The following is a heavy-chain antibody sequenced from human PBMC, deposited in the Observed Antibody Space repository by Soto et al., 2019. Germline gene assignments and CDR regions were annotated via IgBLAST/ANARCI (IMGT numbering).Heavy chain of an antibody. V-gene: IGHV1-69*01. CDR3: ARDSVTNNYDYYYGMDV. Sequence: QVQLVQSGAEVKKPGSSVKGSCKASGGTFSSYAISWVRQAPGHGLEWMGGIIPIFGTANYAQKSQGSVTITADESTSTADMELSSLRSEDTAVYYCARDSVTNNYDYYYGMDVWGKGTTVTVSS. D-gene: IGHD4-17*01. CDR2: IIPIFGTA. CDR1: GGTFSSYA. J-gene: IGHJ6*04.